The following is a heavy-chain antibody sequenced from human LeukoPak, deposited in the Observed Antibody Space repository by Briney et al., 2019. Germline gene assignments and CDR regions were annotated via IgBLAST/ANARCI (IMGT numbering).Heavy chain of an antibody. D-gene: IGHD6-13*01. V-gene: IGHV3-33*01. Sequence: GGSLRLSCAASGFTFSSYGMHWVRQAPGKGLEWVAVIWYDGSNKYYADSVKGRFTISRDNSKNTLHLQMNSLRAEDTAVYYCARVLDTSSPLDPWGQGTLVTVSS. J-gene: IGHJ5*02. CDR3: ARVLDTSSPLDP. CDR1: GFTFSSYG. CDR2: IWYDGSNK.